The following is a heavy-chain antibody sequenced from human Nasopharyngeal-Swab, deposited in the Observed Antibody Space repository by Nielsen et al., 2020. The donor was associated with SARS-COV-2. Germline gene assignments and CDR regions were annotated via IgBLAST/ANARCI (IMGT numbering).Heavy chain of an antibody. J-gene: IGHJ4*02. Sequence: WIRQPPGKGLEWVAVIPYDGSNKYYEDSVKGRFTISRDNSKNTLYLQMNSLRAEDTAVYYCARGYSGYYYFDYWGQGTLVTVSS. CDR3: ARGYSGYYYFDY. D-gene: IGHD5-12*01. V-gene: IGHV3-30*03. CDR2: IPYDGSNK.